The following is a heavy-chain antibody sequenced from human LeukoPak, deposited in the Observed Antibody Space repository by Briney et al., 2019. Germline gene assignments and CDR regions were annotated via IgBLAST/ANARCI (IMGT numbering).Heavy chain of an antibody. CDR3: ARDLSDGYGDPYNWFDP. Sequence: PSETLSLTCTVSGGSISSYYWSWIRQPPGKGLEWIGYIYYSGSTSYNPSLKSRVTISVDTSKNQFSLKLSSVTAADTAVYYCARDLSDGYGDPYNWFDPWGQGTLVTVSS. J-gene: IGHJ5*02. CDR1: GGSISSYY. V-gene: IGHV4-59*01. D-gene: IGHD4-17*01. CDR2: IYYSGST.